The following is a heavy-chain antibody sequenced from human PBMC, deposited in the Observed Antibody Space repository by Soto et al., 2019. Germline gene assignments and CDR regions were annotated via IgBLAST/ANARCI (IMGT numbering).Heavy chain of an antibody. V-gene: IGHV3-11*01. Sequence: QEQLVESGGGLVKPGGSLRLSSAASGFTFSDYYMNWIRQAPGKGLECVSYISSSGSTIYYTDSVKGRFTISRDNAKNSLHLQMNSLRAEDTAVYYCVRGNTYSSTWYYFDYWGQGTLVTVSS. J-gene: IGHJ4*02. CDR2: ISSSGSTI. CDR1: GFTFSDYY. CDR3: VRGNTYSSTWYYFDY. D-gene: IGHD6-13*01.